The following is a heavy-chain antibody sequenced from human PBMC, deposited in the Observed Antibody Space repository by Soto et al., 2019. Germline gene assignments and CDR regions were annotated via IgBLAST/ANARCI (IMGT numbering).Heavy chain of an antibody. J-gene: IGHJ6*02. CDR2: NSISKGKT. D-gene: IGHD5-12*01. CDR1: GYTSRNYD. CDR3: ARKGYIGNFGLDV. V-gene: IGHV1-18*01. Sequence: QVQLVQSGAEVKRPGASVKVSCKASGYTSRNYDVAWVRRAPGHGLEWMGWNSISKGKTYYQESLQGRVTMTMDTGTTTAYMEVRSLRSDETAVYYCARKGYIGNFGLDVWGQGTTVTVSS.